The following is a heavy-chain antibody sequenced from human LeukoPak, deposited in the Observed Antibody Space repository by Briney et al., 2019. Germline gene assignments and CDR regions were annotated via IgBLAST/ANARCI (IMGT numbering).Heavy chain of an antibody. CDR3: AKDRSIGTYYTFDS. J-gene: IGHJ4*02. CDR1: GGSISTYY. Sequence: ETLSLTCAVSGGSISTYYWSWIRQPPGKGLEWVSGISGSGGSTFYADSVKGRFTISRDNSKNTLYLQMSSLTAKDTAVYYCAKDRSIGTYYTFDSWGQGTLVTVSS. CDR2: ISGSGGST. V-gene: IGHV3-23*01. D-gene: IGHD1-26*01.